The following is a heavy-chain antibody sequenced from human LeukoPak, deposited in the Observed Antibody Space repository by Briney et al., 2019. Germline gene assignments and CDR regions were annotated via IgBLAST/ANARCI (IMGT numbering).Heavy chain of an antibody. J-gene: IGHJ4*02. CDR3: AKDVVSAPSRFDY. CDR2: IRGSGGST. V-gene: IGHV3-23*01. D-gene: IGHD2-15*01. Sequence: SXRLSXXXXXFTFSDCAMSWVRQAPGRGLEWVSGIRGSGGSTYYADSVKGRFTISRDNSKNTMYLQMNSLRAEDTGVYYCAKDVVSAPSRFDYWGQGTLVTVSS. CDR1: XFTFSDCA.